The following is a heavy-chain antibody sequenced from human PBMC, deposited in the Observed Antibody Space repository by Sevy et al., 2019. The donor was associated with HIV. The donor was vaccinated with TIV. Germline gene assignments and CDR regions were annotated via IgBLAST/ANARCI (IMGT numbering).Heavy chain of an antibody. Sequence: GGSLRLSCAASGFTFSNYAMRWVRQAPGMGLEWVSTFSFGCGKINYADSVKGRFTISRDNSKNTLYLQMNSLRAEDTALYYCAREGCSKPHDYWGQRTLVTVSS. J-gene: IGHJ4*02. CDR2: FSFGCGKI. CDR1: GFTFSNYA. V-gene: IGHV3-23*01. CDR3: AREGCSKPHDY. D-gene: IGHD2-2*01.